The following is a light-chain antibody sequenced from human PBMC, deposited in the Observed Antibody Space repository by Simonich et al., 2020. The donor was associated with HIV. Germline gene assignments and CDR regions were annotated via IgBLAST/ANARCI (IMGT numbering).Light chain of an antibody. CDR3: SSYAGSNNLV. CDR1: SSDVGGYNY. J-gene: IGLJ3*02. V-gene: IGLV2-8*01. CDR2: EVS. Sequence: QSALTQPRSVSGSPGQSVTISCTGTSSDVGGYNYVSWYQQHPGKAPKILIYEVSKRPSGVPDRFSGSKSGNTASLPVSGLQAEDEADYYCSSYAGSNNLVFGGGTKLTVL.